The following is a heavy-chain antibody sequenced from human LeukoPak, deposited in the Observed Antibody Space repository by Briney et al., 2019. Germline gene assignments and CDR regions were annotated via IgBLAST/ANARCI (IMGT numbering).Heavy chain of an antibody. CDR2: ISGSGGST. J-gene: IGHJ4*02. Sequence: GGSLRLSCAASGFTFSSYAMSWVRQAPGKGLEWVSAISGSGGSTYYADSVKGRFTISRDNSKDTLYLQMNSLRAEDTAVYYCAKVGDIVAVPAAPFDYWGQGTLVTVSS. D-gene: IGHD2-2*01. CDR3: AKVGDIVAVPAAPFDY. CDR1: GFTFSSYA. V-gene: IGHV3-23*01.